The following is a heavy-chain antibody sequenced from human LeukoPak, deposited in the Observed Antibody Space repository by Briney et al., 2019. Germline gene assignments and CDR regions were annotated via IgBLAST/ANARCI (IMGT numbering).Heavy chain of an antibody. CDR3: ARTPDITMVQGVGLFDP. D-gene: IGHD3-10*01. V-gene: IGHV4-39*01. Sequence: PSETLSLPCPVSGVSISGSNYYWGWIRQPPGKGLEWISSIYYSGYTSYNPSLKSRVTMSVDTSKNQFSLKLSSAAAADTAVYFCARTPDITMVQGVGLFDPWGQGTLVSVSS. J-gene: IGHJ5*02. CDR1: GVSISGSNYY. CDR2: IYYSGYT.